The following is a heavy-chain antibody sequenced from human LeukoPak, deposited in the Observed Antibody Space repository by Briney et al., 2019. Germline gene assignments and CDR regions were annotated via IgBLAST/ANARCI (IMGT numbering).Heavy chain of an antibody. J-gene: IGHJ4*02. CDR1: GYTFTSYY. V-gene: IGHV1-46*01. D-gene: IGHD6-6*01. Sequence: GASVKVSCKASGYTFTSYYMHWVRQAPGQGLEWMGIINPSGGSTGYAQKFQGRVTMTRDTSTSTVYMELSSLRSEDTAVYYRARSSPHEFDYWGQGTLVTVSS. CDR3: ARSSPHEFDY. CDR2: INPSGGST.